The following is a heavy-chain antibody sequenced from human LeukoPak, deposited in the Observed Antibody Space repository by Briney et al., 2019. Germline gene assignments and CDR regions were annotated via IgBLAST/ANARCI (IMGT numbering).Heavy chain of an antibody. CDR3: AYSRYFGRFDY. D-gene: IGHD3-9*01. CDR2: IIPIFGTA. CDR1: GGTSSSYA. Sequence: SVKVSCKASGGTSSSYAISWVRQAPGQGLEWMGGIIPIFGTANYAQKFQGRVTITADESTSTAYMELSSLRSEDTAVYYCAYSRYFGRFDYWGQGTLVTVSS. J-gene: IGHJ4*02. V-gene: IGHV1-69*01.